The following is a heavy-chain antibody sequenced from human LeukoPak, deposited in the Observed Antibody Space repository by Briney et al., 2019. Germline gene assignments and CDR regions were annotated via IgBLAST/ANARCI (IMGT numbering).Heavy chain of an antibody. D-gene: IGHD5-18*01. Sequence: GGSLRLSCAASGFTFDDYAMHWVRQAPGKGLEWVSLISGDGGSTYYADSVKGRFTISRDNSKNSLHLQMNSLRTEDTSLYYCAKDVDVDTAMAFDYWGQGTLVTVSS. V-gene: IGHV3-43*02. CDR3: AKDVDVDTAMAFDY. CDR2: ISGDGGST. J-gene: IGHJ4*02. CDR1: GFTFDDYA.